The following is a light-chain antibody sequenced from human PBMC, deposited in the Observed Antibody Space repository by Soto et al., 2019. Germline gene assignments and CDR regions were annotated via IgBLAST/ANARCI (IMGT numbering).Light chain of an antibody. V-gene: IGKV1-12*01. Sequence: DIQMTQSPSSVSASVGDRVTITCRASQGISSCLAWYQEKPGKAPKLVIYAASNLQSGVPSRFSGSGSGTDFTLTISSLQPEDFATYYCQQANSFPYTFGQGTKLEIK. CDR2: AAS. CDR1: QGISSC. J-gene: IGKJ2*01. CDR3: QQANSFPYT.